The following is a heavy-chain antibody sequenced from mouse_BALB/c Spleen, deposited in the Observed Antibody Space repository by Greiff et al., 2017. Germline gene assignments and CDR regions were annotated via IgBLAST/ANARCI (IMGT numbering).Heavy chain of an antibody. D-gene: IGHD3-3*01. Sequence: QVQLQQPGAELVKPGASVKLSCKASGYTFTSYWMHWVKQRPGQGLEWIGEIDPSDSYTNYNQKFKGKATLTVDKSSSTAYMQLSSLTSEDSAVYYCARGAGTWCAYWGQGTLVTVSA. V-gene: IGHV1-69*02. J-gene: IGHJ3*01. CDR1: GYTFTSYW. CDR3: ARGAGTWCAY. CDR2: IDPSDSYT.